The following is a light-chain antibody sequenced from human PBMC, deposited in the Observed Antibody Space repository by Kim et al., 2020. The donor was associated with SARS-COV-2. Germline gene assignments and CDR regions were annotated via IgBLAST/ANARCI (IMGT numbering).Light chain of an antibody. Sequence: APGEAARLGCGANNIGTKSVHGYQRRQGQVPVVVIYFDRDRPSGIAERFSGSNSGNTATLTISRVEAGDEADYYCQVWDSSSDHPVFGGGTRLTVL. CDR3: QVWDSSSDHPV. J-gene: IGLJ2*01. CDR1: NIGTKS. CDR2: FDR. V-gene: IGLV3-21*04.